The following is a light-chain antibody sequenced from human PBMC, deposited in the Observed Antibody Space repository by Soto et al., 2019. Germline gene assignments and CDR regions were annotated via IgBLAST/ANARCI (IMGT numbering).Light chain of an antibody. Sequence: QSALTQPASVSGSPGQWITISCTGTSSDIGYYNYVSWYQQDPGKAPKLIIYEVSNRPSGVSNRFSGSTSGNTASLTISGLQAEDEANYYCSSYTRSNTLVVFGGGTKVTVL. CDR3: SSYTRSNTLVV. CDR2: EVS. CDR1: SSDIGYYNY. J-gene: IGLJ3*02. V-gene: IGLV2-14*01.